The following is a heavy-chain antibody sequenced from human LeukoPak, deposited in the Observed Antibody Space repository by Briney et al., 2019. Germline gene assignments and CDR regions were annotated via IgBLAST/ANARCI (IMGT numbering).Heavy chain of an antibody. CDR1: GFTFSSYS. CDR2: ISSSSSYI. Sequence: PGGSLRLSCAASGFTFSSYSMTWVRQAPGKGLEWVSSISSSSSYIYYADSVKGRFTISRDSAKNSLYLQMNSLRAEDTAVYYCARVSSGYSHDYWGQGTLVTVSS. J-gene: IGHJ4*02. CDR3: ARVSSGYSHDY. V-gene: IGHV3-21*01. D-gene: IGHD3-22*01.